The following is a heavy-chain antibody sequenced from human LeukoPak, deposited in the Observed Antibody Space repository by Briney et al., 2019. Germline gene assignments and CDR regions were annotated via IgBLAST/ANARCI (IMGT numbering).Heavy chain of an antibody. Sequence: PGGSLRLSCAASGFTFSSYAMSWVRQAPGKGLEWVSAISGSGGSTYYADSVKGRLTISRDNSKNTLYLQMNSLRAEDTAVYYCAKDGVHYYDSSGYYNFDYWGQGTLVTVSS. CDR1: GFTFSSYA. J-gene: IGHJ4*02. V-gene: IGHV3-23*01. CDR3: AKDGVHYYDSSGYYNFDY. CDR2: ISGSGGST. D-gene: IGHD3-22*01.